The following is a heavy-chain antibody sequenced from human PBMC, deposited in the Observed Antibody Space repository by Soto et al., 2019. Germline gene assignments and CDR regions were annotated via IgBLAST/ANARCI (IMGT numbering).Heavy chain of an antibody. D-gene: IGHD6-19*01. CDR1: CGSISSYY. CDR3: AGWGYSSGWYPYYMDV. J-gene: IGHJ6*03. V-gene: IGHV4-59*01. Sequence: DTLSITCKGSCGSISSYYWTWIRPPPWKGLEWIGYIYYSGSTNYNPSLKSRVTISVDTSKNQFSLKLSSVTAADTAVYYCAGWGYSSGWYPYYMDVWGKGTTVTVSS. CDR2: IYYSGST.